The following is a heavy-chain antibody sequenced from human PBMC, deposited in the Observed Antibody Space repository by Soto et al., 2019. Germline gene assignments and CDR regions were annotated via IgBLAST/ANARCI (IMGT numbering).Heavy chain of an antibody. D-gene: IGHD3-10*01. CDR1: GGSISSYY. V-gene: IGHV4-4*07. Sequence: SETLSLTCTVSGGSISSYYWSWIRQPAGKGLEWIGRIYASGSTNYNPSLKSRVTMSVDTSKNQFSLKLSSVTAADTAVYYCARDGVTMVRGVKNWFDPWGQGTLVTVSS. CDR2: IYASGST. CDR3: ARDGVTMVRGVKNWFDP. J-gene: IGHJ5*02.